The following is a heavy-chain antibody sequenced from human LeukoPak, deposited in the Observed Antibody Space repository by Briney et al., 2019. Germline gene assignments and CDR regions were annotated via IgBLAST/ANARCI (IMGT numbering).Heavy chain of an antibody. J-gene: IGHJ5*02. V-gene: IGHV1-8*01. CDR2: MNPNSGNT. CDR3: ARGGGNYDFWSGLFPRSYNWFDP. D-gene: IGHD3-3*01. CDR1: GYTFTSYD. Sequence: GASVKVSCKASGYTFTSYDINWVRQATGQGLEWMGWMNPNSGNTGYAQKFQGRVTMTRNTSISTAYMELSSLRSEDTAVYYCARGGGNYDFWSGLFPRSYNWFDPWGQGTLVTVSS.